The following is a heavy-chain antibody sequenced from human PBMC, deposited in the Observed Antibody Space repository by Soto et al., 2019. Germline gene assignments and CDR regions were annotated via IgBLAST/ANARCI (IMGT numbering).Heavy chain of an antibody. J-gene: IGHJ4*02. Sequence: QLQLQESGPGLVKPSETLSLTCTVSGGSISSSSYYWGWIRQPPGKGREWIGSIYYSGSTYYNLSLKSRVTISVDTSKNQSSLKRSSVTAADTAVYYCARHRLQEVDYWGQGTLVTVSS. CDR3: ARHRLQEVDY. CDR1: GGSISSSSYY. V-gene: IGHV4-39*01. CDR2: IYYSGST.